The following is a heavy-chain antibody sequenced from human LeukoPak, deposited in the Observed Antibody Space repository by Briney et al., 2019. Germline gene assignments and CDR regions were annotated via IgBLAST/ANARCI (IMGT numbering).Heavy chain of an antibody. V-gene: IGHV3-11*04. CDR3: ARDRPLVVVNYFDY. D-gene: IGHD3-22*01. J-gene: IGHJ4*02. Sequence: GGSLRLSCAASGFTFSDYYMSWIRQAPGKGLEWVSYISSSGSTIYYADSVKGRFTISRDNAKNSLYLQMNSLRAEDTAVYYCARDRPLVVVNYFDYWGQGTLVTVSS. CDR1: GFTFSDYY. CDR2: ISSSGSTI.